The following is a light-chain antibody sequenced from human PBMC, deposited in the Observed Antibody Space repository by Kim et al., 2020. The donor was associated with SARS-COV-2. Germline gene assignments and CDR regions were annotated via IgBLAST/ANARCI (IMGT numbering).Light chain of an antibody. CDR1: QSISTY. CDR2: AAS. J-gene: IGKJ1*01. V-gene: IGKV1-39*01. Sequence: ASVGDRGTITCRTSQSISTYLNWYQQKPGKAPNLLIYAASSLQSGVPSRFSGSASGTEFTLTISSLQPEDFATYYCQQSYTTPRTFGQGTKVDIK. CDR3: QQSYTTPRT.